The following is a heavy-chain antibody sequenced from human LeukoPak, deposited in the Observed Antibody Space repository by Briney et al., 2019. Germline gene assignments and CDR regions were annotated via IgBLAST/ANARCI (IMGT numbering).Heavy chain of an antibody. J-gene: IGHJ4*02. D-gene: IGHD3-9*01. CDR3: ASTDILTGYYQG. CDR1: GGSISNYY. CDR2: IYSSGST. V-gene: IGHV4-4*07. Sequence: SETLSLICTVSGGSISNYYWSWIRQPAGKGLEWIGRIYSSGSTNYNPSLKSRDTMSVDTSTNQFSLRLSSVTAADTAVYYCASTDILTGYYQGWGQGTLVTVSS.